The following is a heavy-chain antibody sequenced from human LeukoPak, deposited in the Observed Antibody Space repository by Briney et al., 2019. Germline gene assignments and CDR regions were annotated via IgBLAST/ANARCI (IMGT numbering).Heavy chain of an antibody. V-gene: IGHV3-9*03. J-gene: IGHJ3*02. CDR1: GFTFDDYA. Sequence: PGRSLRLSCAASGFTFDDYAMHWVRQAPGKGLEWVSGISWNSGSIGYADSVKGRFTISRDNAKNSLYLQMNSLRAEDMALYYCAKGFIVRYGLDDAFDIWGQGTMVTVSS. CDR2: ISWNSGSI. CDR3: AKGFIVRYGLDDAFDI. D-gene: IGHD3-16*02.